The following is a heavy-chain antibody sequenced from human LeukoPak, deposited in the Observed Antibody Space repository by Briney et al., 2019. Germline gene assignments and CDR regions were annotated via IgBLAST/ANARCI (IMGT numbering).Heavy chain of an antibody. CDR2: ISSSSGYI. Sequence: PGGSLRLSCAASGFTFSSYSMNWVRQAPGKGLEWVSSISSSSGYIYYADSVKGRFTIPRDNAKKSLFLQMESLRAEDTAVYHCVLGVETAMVSYFDYWGQGTLVTVSS. V-gene: IGHV3-21*01. CDR3: VLGVETAMVSYFDY. J-gene: IGHJ4*02. CDR1: GFTFSSYS. D-gene: IGHD5-18*01.